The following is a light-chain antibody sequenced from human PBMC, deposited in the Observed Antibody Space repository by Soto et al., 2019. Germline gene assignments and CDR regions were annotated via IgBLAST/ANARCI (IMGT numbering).Light chain of an antibody. CDR1: QTITNW. CDR3: QQYKSFWT. Sequence: QMTKSPAILTDAVGDRVDIGGRSSQTITNWLAWYQQKPGKAPRLLIYDASSLESWVPSRFSGSGSGTEFTLTISSLQSEDFATYYCQQYKSFWTFGQGTKVDIK. J-gene: IGKJ1*01. CDR2: DAS. V-gene: IGKV1-5*01.